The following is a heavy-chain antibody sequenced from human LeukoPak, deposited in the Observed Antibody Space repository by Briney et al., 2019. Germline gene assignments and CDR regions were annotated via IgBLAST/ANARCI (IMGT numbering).Heavy chain of an antibody. V-gene: IGHV3-23*01. CDR3: AKNPYYYGSGSYLYY. D-gene: IGHD3-10*01. CDR2: ISGSGGST. CDR1: GFTFSSYA. Sequence: PGGSLRLSCAASGFTFSSYAMSWVRQAPGKGLEWVSAISGSGGSTYYADSVKGRFTISRDNSKNTLYLQMNSLRAGDTAVYYCAKNPYYYGSGSYLYYWGQGTLVTVSS. J-gene: IGHJ4*02.